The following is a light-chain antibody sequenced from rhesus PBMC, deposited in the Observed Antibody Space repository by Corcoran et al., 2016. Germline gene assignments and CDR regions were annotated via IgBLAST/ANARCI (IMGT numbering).Light chain of an antibody. J-gene: IGKJ1*01. CDR3: QRDNNWRA. CDR2: GTS. V-gene: IGKV3S9*01. CDR1: QRVSSY. Sequence: EIVMTQSPATLSLPPGERATLSCRASQRVSSYVAWYQQKPGRAPRPLNYGTSTRATGIPERVSGGGSGTYCTLIISSLEREDVGVYYCQRDNNWRAFGQGTKVEIK.